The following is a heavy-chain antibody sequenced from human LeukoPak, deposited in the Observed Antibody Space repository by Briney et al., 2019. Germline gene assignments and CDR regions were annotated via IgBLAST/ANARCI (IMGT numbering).Heavy chain of an antibody. V-gene: IGHV4-59*08. D-gene: IGHD6-13*01. CDR2: IYYSGST. J-gene: IGHJ1*01. Sequence: SETLSLTCTVSGGSISNYYWSWIRQPPGKGLECIGYIYYSGSTNYNPSLKSRVTISVDTSKNQFSLKLSSVTVTDTAVYYCARHGGYSSPYLHWGQGTLVTVSS. CDR1: GGSISNYY. CDR3: ARHGGYSSPYLH.